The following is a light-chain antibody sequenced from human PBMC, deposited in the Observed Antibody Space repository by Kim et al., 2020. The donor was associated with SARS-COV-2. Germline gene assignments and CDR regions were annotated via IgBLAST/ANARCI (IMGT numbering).Light chain of an antibody. Sequence: SASVGDRVTITCRASQSISSWLAWYQQKPGKAPKLLIYAASSLQSGVPPRFSGSGSGTEFTLTISSLQPDDFATYYCQQYNSYPYTFAQGTKVEI. CDR2: AAS. J-gene: IGKJ2*01. CDR3: QQYNSYPYT. V-gene: IGKV1-5*01. CDR1: QSISSW.